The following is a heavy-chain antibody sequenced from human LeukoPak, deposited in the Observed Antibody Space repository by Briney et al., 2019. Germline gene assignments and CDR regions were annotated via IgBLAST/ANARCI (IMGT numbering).Heavy chain of an antibody. Sequence: SETLSLTCVVSGDSISSAGFSWSWLRQPPGTGLEWIGYIYPRGSAYYNPSLKSRVTILVDMSNNQFSLKLNSVTAADTAVYYCARGQDYYDSSGYYYVYWGQGTLVTVSS. CDR3: ARGQDYYDSSGYYYVY. J-gene: IGHJ4*02. CDR2: IYPRGSA. D-gene: IGHD3-22*01. CDR1: GDSISSAGFS. V-gene: IGHV4-30-2*01.